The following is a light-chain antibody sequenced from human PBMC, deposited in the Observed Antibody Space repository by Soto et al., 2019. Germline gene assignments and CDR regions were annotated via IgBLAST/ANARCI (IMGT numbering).Light chain of an antibody. Sequence: EIVLTQSPGTLSLSPGERATLSCRASQSVSSSYLAWYQQKPGQAPRLLIYGASSRATGIPDRFSGSGSGTDFPLTLSRLEPEDFAVYYCQQYGSSSWTFGQGTKLEIK. CDR2: GAS. V-gene: IGKV3-20*01. CDR1: QSVSSSY. J-gene: IGKJ2*02. CDR3: QQYGSSSWT.